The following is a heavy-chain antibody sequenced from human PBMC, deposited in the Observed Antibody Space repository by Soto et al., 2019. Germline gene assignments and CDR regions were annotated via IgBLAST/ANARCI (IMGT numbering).Heavy chain of an antibody. D-gene: IGHD5-12*01. J-gene: IGHJ4*02. CDR1: GFTLSSYW. CDR2: INIDGSSK. Sequence: EVQLVESGGGLVQPGGSLRLSCAASGFTLSSYWMHWVRQAPGKGLVWVSRINIDGSSKIYADVVKSLFTVSRDNDKNTLYLQENSLRAVDIAVYYCARSRDGYDFVGDCWGQGTLVIFSS. CDR3: ARSRDGYDFVGDC. V-gene: IGHV3-74*01.